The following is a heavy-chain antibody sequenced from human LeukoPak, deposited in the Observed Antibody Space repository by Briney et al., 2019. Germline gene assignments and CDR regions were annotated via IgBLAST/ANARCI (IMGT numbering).Heavy chain of an antibody. D-gene: IGHD5-18*01. J-gene: IGHJ4*02. CDR3: AKGGLGVYSYGPRDYSDY. CDR1: GYTFTSYY. CDR2: IRYDGSNK. V-gene: IGHV3-30*02. Sequence: ASGYTFTSYYMHWVRQAPGKGLEWVAFIRYDGSNKYYADSVKGRFTISRDNSKNTLYLQMNSLRAEDTAVYYCAKGGLGVYSYGPRDYSDYWGQGTLVTVSS.